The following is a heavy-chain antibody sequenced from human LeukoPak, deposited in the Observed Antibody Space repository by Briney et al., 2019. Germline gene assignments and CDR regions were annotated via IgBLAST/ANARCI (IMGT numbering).Heavy chain of an antibody. CDR1: GFTFSSYA. Sequence: PGGSLRLSCAASGFTFSSYAMIWVRQAPGKGLEWVSTITSSGGKTAYADSVKGRFTTSRDNSKNTLNLQMSSLSAEDTAVYYCAKLAGGGSDFWGQGTLVTVSP. V-gene: IGHV3-23*01. J-gene: IGHJ4*02. CDR3: AKLAGGGSDF. CDR2: ITSSGGKT. D-gene: IGHD5-24*01.